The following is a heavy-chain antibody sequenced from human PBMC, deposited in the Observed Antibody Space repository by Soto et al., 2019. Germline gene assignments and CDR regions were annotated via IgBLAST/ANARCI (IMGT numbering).Heavy chain of an antibody. CDR1: GFTLSGRS. CDR2: IDNAGTDS. Sequence: EVQLVESEGGLVQPDGSLRLSCAASGFTLSGRSMHWVRQAPGKGLVWVSGIDNAGTDSTYADSVKGRFTSSRDNAKNMLYLQMNSLSVEDTAVYYCARGWFGPDVWGKGTTVTVSS. J-gene: IGHJ6*04. V-gene: IGHV3-74*01. D-gene: IGHD3-10*01. CDR3: ARGWFGPDV.